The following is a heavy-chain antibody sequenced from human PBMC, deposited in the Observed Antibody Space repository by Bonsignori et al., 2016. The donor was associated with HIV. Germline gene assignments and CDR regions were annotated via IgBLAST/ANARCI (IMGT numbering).Heavy chain of an antibody. CDR3: ARGFGAAGRVVVVAANDY. CDR2: INPNSGGT. V-gene: IGHV1-2*02. J-gene: IGHJ4*02. D-gene: IGHD2-15*01. Sequence: WVRQAPGQGLEWMGWINPNSGGTNYAQKFQGRVTMTRDTSISTAYMELSRLRSDDTAVYYCARGFGAAGRVVVVAANDYWGQGTLVTVSS.